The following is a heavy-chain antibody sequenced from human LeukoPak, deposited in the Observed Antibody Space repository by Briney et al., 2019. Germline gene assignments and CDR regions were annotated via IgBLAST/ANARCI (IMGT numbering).Heavy chain of an antibody. CDR3: ARFAYCGGHCWYYFDY. Sequence: SETLSLTCTVSGGSISGYYWSWYRQPPGKGLEWIGYIHSSGTTEYNPSLKSRITISVDTSKNQFSLKLSSVTAADTAVYYCARFAYCGGHCWYYFDYWGQGSLVTVSS. V-gene: IGHV4-59*01. J-gene: IGHJ4*02. CDR2: IHSSGTT. D-gene: IGHD2-21*02. CDR1: GGSISGYY.